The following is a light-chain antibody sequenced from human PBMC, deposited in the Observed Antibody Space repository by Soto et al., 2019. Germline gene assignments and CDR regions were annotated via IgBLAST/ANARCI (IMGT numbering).Light chain of an antibody. CDR1: QSVSSN. CDR3: QQYNNWPLT. CDR2: DAS. V-gene: IGKV3D-15*01. Sequence: EIVLTQSPGTLSLSPGERATLSCRASQSVSSNYLAWYQQKPGQPPRLLIYDASTRATGFPARFSGSGSGTEFTLTISSLQSEDFAVYYCQQYNNWPLTFGGGTKVDIK. J-gene: IGKJ4*01.